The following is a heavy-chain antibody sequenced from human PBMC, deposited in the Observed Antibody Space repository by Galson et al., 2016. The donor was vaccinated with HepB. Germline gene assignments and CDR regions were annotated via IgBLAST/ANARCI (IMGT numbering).Heavy chain of an antibody. V-gene: IGHV2-5*02. CDR2: IYWDDDK. D-gene: IGHD6-13*01. CDR3: AHRLYHSSNWYDFGMGDAFDV. Sequence: PALVKPTQTLTLTCTFSGFSFSTSGVGVGWIRQPPGKALEWLAFIYWDDDKRYSPSLKNRLTITKDTSKNQVVFTMANMDPVDTATYYCAHRLYHSSNWYDFGMGDAFDVWGQGTMVTVSS. J-gene: IGHJ3*01. CDR1: GFSFSTSGVG.